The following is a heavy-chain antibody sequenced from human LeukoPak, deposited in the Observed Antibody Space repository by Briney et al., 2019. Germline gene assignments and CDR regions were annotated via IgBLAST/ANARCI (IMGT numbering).Heavy chain of an antibody. J-gene: IGHJ4*02. CDR3: ASRYGSGSYYGHDY. CDR1: GYTFTGYY. D-gene: IGHD3-10*01. V-gene: IGHV1-2*02. Sequence: ASVKVSCKASGYTFTGYYMHWVRQAPGQGLEWMGWINPNSGGTNYAQKFQGRVTMTRDTSISTAYMEPSRLRSDDTAVYYCASRYGSGSYYGHDYWGQGTLVTVSS. CDR2: INPNSGGT.